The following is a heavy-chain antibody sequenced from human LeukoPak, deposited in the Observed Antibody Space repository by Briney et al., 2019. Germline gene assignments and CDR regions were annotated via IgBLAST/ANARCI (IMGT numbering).Heavy chain of an antibody. D-gene: IGHD1-1*01. V-gene: IGHV4-4*07. Sequence: PSETLSLTCTVSGGSISSYYWSWIRQPAGKGLEWIGRIYTSGSTNYNPSLKSRVTMSVDTSKNQFSLKLSSVTAADTAVYYCASVLTGTTGKKSRYYYYYMDVWGKGTTVTVSS. CDR1: GGSISSYY. CDR3: ASVLTGTTGKKSRYYYYYMDV. CDR2: IYTSGST. J-gene: IGHJ6*03.